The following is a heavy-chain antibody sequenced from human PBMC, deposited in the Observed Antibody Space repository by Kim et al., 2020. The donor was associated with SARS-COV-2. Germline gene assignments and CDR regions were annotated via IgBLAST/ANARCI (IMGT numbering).Heavy chain of an antibody. CDR2: INHSGST. D-gene: IGHD3-10*01. J-gene: IGHJ4*02. CDR1: GGSFSGYY. CDR3: ARSLGFGELPVRY. Sequence: SETLSLTCAVYGGSFSGYYWSWIRQPPGKGLEWIGEINHSGSTNYNPSLKSRVTISVDTSKNQFSLKLSSVTAADTAVYYCARSLGFGELPVRYWGQGTLVTVSS. V-gene: IGHV4-34*01.